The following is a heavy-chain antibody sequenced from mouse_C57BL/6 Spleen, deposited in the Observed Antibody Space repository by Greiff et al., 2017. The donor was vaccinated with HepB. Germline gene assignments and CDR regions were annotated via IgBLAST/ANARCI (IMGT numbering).Heavy chain of an antibody. D-gene: IGHD2-5*01. V-gene: IGHV1-18*01. CDR3: ERRPSYYRNMPWFAY. CDR1: GYTFTDYN. CDR2: INPNNGGT. Sequence: EVQLQQSGPELVKPGASVKIPCKAPGYTFTDYNLDWVKQSHGQSLEWIGDINPNNGGTIYNQKFKGKATLTVDKSSSTAYMELRSLTSEDTAVYYCERRPSYYRNMPWFAYWGEGTRVTISA. J-gene: IGHJ3*01.